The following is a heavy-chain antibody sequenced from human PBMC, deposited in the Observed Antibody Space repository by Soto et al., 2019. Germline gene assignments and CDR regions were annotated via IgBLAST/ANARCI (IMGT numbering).Heavy chain of an antibody. V-gene: IGHV1-18*01. J-gene: IGHJ4*02. CDR3: ARDHQSSLYYDRSGNWA. D-gene: IGHD3-22*01. CDR1: GYTFTSYG. Sequence: ASVKVSCKASGYTFTSYGISWVRQAPGQGLEWMGWISAYNGNTNYAQKLQGRVTMTTDTSTSTAYMELRSLRSDDTAVYYCARDHQSSLYYDRSGNWAWGQGTLVTVSS. CDR2: ISAYNGNT.